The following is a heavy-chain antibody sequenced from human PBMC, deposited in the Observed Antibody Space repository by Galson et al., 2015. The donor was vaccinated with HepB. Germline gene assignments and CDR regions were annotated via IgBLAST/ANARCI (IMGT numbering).Heavy chain of an antibody. CDR1: GGSIISYY. J-gene: IGHJ4*02. V-gene: IGHV4-4*07. D-gene: IGHD1-26*01. CDR3: ARGWGYFDY. Sequence: LTCTVSGGSIISYYWSWIRQPAGKGLEWIGRIYASGATDYNPSLQSRVTMSVDTSKNQFSLKLSSVTAADTAVYYCARGWGYFDYWGQGTLVTVSS. CDR2: IYASGAT.